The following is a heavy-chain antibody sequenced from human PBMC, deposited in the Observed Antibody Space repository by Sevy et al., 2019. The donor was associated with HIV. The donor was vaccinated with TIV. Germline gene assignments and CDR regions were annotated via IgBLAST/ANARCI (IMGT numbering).Heavy chain of an antibody. CDR1: GGSISSYY. J-gene: IGHJ5*02. D-gene: IGHD3-9*01. V-gene: IGHV4-59*01. CDR3: ARLGGNYDIFTVDP. CDR2: IYYSGST. Sequence: SETLSLTCTVSGGSISSYYWSWIRQPPGKGLEWIGYIYYSGSTNYNPSLKSRVTISVDTSKNQFSLKLSSVTAADTAVYYCARLGGNYDIFTVDPWGQGTLVTVSS.